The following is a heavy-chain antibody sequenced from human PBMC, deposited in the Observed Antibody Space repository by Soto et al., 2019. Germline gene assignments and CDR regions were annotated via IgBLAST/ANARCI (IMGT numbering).Heavy chain of an antibody. CDR1: GGSISSSGYY. CDR2: IYYSGST. V-gene: IGHV4-39*01. CDR3: ARQFSVYGDYGRYFDF. Sequence: SETLSLTCTVSGGSISSSGYYWGWIRQPPGKGLEWIGTIYYSGSTYYNPSLKSRVTISVDTSKNQFSLKLSSVTAADTVFYYCARQFSVYGDYGRYFDFWGQGTLVTVSS. D-gene: IGHD4-17*01. J-gene: IGHJ4*02.